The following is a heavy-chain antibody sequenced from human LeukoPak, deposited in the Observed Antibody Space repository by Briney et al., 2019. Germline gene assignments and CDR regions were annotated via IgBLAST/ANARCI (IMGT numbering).Heavy chain of an antibody. V-gene: IGHV1-2*02. CDR3: ARFPLGTWGSYFDL. CDR2: INPNSGDT. J-gene: IGHJ2*01. D-gene: IGHD7-27*01. CDR1: GYISTNYY. Sequence: ASVKVSCKASGYISTNYYIYWLRKAPGQGLECLGWINPNSGDTKSAHKFQGRVTMTGDTSINTAYLELSSLTFDDTAVYHCARFPLGTWGSYFDLWGRGTLVTVSS.